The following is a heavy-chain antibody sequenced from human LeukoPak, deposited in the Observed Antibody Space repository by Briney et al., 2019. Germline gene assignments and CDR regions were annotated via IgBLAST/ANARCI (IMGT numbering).Heavy chain of an antibody. CDR1: GYTFSSYA. CDR2: INTNTGNP. D-gene: IGHD3-10*01. V-gene: IGHV7-4-1*02. Sequence: GASVKVSCKASGYTFSSYAMNWVRQAPGQGLEWMGWINTNTGNPTYAQGFTGRFAFSLDTSVSTAYLQISSLKAEDTAVYYCARGVRDYYGSGSSYYFDYWGQGTLVTVSS. CDR3: ARGVRDYYGSGSSYYFDY. J-gene: IGHJ4*02.